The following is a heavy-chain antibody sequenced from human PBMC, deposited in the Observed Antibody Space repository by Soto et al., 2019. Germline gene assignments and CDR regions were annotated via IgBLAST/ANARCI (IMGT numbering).Heavy chain of an antibody. CDR3: ARSSMDIVVVVAGGGWFDP. D-gene: IGHD2-15*01. CDR1: GGSISSSSYY. V-gene: IGHV4-39*01. Sequence: QLQLQESGPGLVKPSETLSLTCTVSGGSISSSSYYWGWIRQPPGKGLEWIGSMYYSGRTYYNPSLMSRVTIYLVTSKNQCLLKLSSVTAADTVVYYCARSSMDIVVVVAGGGWFDPWGQGTLVTVSS. J-gene: IGHJ5*02. CDR2: MYYSGRT.